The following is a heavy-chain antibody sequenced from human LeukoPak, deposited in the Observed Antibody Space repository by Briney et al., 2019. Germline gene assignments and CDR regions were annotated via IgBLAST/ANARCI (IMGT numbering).Heavy chain of an antibody. Sequence: PSETLSLTCTVSGGSISNSSYYWGWIRQPPGKGLEWIGSIYYSGSTYYNPSLKSRVTISVDTSKNQFSLKLSSVTAADTAVYYCARHRVAVAPPDPWGQGTLVTVSS. CDR1: GGSISNSSYY. J-gene: IGHJ5*02. CDR2: IYYSGST. D-gene: IGHD6-19*01. CDR3: ARHRVAVAPPDP. V-gene: IGHV4-39*01.